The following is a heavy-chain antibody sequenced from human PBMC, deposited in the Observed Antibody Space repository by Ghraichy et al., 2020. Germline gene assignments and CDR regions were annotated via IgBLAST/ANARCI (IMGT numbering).Heavy chain of an antibody. D-gene: IGHD3-3*01. J-gene: IGHJ2*01. CDR2: IYYSVST. Sequence: ETLSLTCTVSGGSISSYYWSWIRQPPGKVLEWIGYIYYSVSTNYNPSLKSRVTISVDTSKNQFSLKLSSVTAADTAVYYCARDRGANDFWSGYYTWYFDLWGRGTQVTVSS. V-gene: IGHV4-59*01. CDR3: ARDRGANDFWSGYYTWYFDL. CDR1: GGSISSYY.